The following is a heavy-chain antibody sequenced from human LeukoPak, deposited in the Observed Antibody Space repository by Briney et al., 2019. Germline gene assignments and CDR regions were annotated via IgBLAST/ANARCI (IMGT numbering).Heavy chain of an antibody. V-gene: IGHV3-23*01. CDR2: ISGSGGST. D-gene: IGHD2-15*01. CDR3: AKDRGGLKVVVAATALDY. CDR1: GITFSSYA. Sequence: PGGSLRLSCAASGITFSSYAMSWVRQAPGKGLEWVSAISGSGGSTYYADSVKGRFTISRDNSKNTLYLQMNSLRAEDTAVYYCAKDRGGLKVVVAATALDYWGQGTLVTVSS. J-gene: IGHJ4*02.